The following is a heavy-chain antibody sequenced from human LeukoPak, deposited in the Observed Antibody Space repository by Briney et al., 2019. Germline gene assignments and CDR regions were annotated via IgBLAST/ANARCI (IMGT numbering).Heavy chain of an antibody. CDR1: GCTFSTYG. V-gene: IGHV3-30*18. Sequence: GESLRLSCAASGCTFSTYGVHWVRQAPGKGLELVGLISYDGSQKYYEDSVKRRFIISRDDSKKKLYLQMNSLGADDTAVYYCAKDSSLVSFGETFDYWGQGTLVTVSS. CDR2: ISYDGSQK. CDR3: AKDSSLVSFGETFDY. D-gene: IGHD3-10*01. J-gene: IGHJ4*02.